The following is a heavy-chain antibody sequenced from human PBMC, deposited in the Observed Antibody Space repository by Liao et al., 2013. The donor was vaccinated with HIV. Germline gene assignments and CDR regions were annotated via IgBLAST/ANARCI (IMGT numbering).Heavy chain of an antibody. J-gene: IGHJ6*03. CDR3: ARAGYDFWSGYESYYYMDV. CDR1: GGSISRRNYY. Sequence: QVQLQESGPGLVKPLESLSLTCTVSGGSISRRNYYWNWFRRPAGKGLEWIGRVFSYGSTNYNPSFESRVLISIDTSKNQFFLKVNSVTVADRGVYFCARAGYDFWSGYESYYYMDVWGNGTTVTVSS. V-gene: IGHV4-61*02. D-gene: IGHD3/OR15-3a*01. CDR2: VFSYGST.